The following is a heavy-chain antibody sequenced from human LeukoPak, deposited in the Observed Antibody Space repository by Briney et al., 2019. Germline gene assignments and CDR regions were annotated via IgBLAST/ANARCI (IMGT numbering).Heavy chain of an antibody. D-gene: IGHD5-18*01. CDR1: GGSISNYY. Sequence: SETLSLTCTVSGGSISNYYWSWIRQPPGKGLEWIGYIYYSGSTYYNPSLKSRVTISVDTSKNQFSLKLSSVTAADTAVYYCARTPDQYSYGMDVWGQGTTVTVSS. V-gene: IGHV4-30-4*01. J-gene: IGHJ6*02. CDR3: ARTPDQYSYGMDV. CDR2: IYYSGST.